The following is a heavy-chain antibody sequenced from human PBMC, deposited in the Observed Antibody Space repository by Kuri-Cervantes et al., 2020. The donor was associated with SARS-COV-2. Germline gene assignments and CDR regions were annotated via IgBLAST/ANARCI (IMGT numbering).Heavy chain of an antibody. J-gene: IGHJ6*02. V-gene: IGHV3-33*01. CDR1: GFTFSSCG. D-gene: IGHD5-18*01. CDR2: IWYDGSNK. Sequence: GESLKISCAASGFTFSSCGMHWVRQAPGKGLEWVAVIWYDGSNKYYADSVKGRFTISRDNSKNTLYLQMNSLRAEDTAVYYCARIPYSYGSPFDYYGMDVWGQGTTVTVSS. CDR3: ARIPYSYGSPFDYYGMDV.